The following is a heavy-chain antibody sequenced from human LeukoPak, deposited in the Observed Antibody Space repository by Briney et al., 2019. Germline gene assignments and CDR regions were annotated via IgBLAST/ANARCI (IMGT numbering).Heavy chain of an antibody. J-gene: IGHJ2*01. CDR3: ARAIYGGNVRGWYFDL. D-gene: IGHD4-23*01. Sequence: GGSLRLSCAASGFTFGSYWMHWVRQAPGKGLVWVSRINTDGGSTTYADSVKGRFTVSREDAKNSLYLQMHSLTDGDAAVYYCARAIYGGNVRGWYFDLWGRGTLVTVSS. CDR2: INTDGGST. CDR1: GFTFGSYW. V-gene: IGHV3-74*01.